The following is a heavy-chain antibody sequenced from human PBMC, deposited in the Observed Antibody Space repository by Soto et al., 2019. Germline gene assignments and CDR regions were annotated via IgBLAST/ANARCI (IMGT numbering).Heavy chain of an antibody. CDR1: GFTFSSYS. Sequence: EVQLVESGGGLVQPGGSLRLSCAASGFTFSSYSMNWVRQAPGKGLEWVSYISSSSSTIYYADSVKGRFTISRDNAKNPLYLQMHSLRAEDTAVYYCARDHGLGYYYYMDVWGKGTTVTVSS. CDR3: ARDHGLGYYYYMDV. CDR2: ISSSSSTI. D-gene: IGHD4-17*01. J-gene: IGHJ6*03. V-gene: IGHV3-48*01.